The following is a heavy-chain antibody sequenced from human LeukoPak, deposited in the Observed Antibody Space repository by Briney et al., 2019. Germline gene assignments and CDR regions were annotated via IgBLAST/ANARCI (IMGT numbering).Heavy chain of an antibody. V-gene: IGHV3-74*01. D-gene: IGHD3-22*01. CDR3: ARDIPYYYDSSGPPVGY. CDR2: INSDGSST. Sequence: GGSLRLSCAASGFTFSSYWMHWVRQAPGKGLVWVSRINSDGSSTSYADSVKGRFTIPRDNAKNTLYLQMNSLRAEDTAVYYCARDIPYYYDSSGPPVGYWGQGTLVTVSS. J-gene: IGHJ4*02. CDR1: GFTFSSYW.